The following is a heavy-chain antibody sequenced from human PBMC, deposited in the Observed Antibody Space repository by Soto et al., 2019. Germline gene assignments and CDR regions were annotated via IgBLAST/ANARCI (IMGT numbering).Heavy chain of an antibody. D-gene: IGHD1-26*01. CDR2: INSDGSST. CDR3: ARGGSLNWYFDL. V-gene: IGHV3-74*01. Sequence: EVQLVESGGGLVQPGGSLRLSCAASGFTFSSYWMHWVRQAPGKGLVWVSRINSDGSSTSYADSVKGRFTISRDNAKKPLYLQMNRIGAEDTAVYHCARGGSLNWYFDLWGRGTLITVSS. CDR1: GFTFSSYW. J-gene: IGHJ2*01.